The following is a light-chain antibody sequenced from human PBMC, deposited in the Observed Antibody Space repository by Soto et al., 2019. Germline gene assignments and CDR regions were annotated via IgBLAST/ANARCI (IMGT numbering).Light chain of an antibody. J-gene: IGKJ2*01. Sequence: DIQMTQSPSTLSASVGDRVTITCRASQSIGSWLAWYQQKPGKAPNLLIYKASTLESGVPSRFSGSGSGTEFTLTISSLLPDDFATYYCQQYNSPPHAFGQGTKLEIK. CDR2: KAS. V-gene: IGKV1-5*03. CDR1: QSIGSW. CDR3: QQYNSPPHA.